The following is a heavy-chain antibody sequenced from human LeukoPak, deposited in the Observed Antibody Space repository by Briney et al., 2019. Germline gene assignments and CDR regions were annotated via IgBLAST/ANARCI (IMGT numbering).Heavy chain of an antibody. CDR1: GFTFSSYG. Sequence: GGSLRLSCAASGFTFSSYGMHWVCQAPGKGLEWVAVISYDGSNKYYADSVKGRFTISRDNSKNTLYLQMNSLRAEDTAVYYCAKGQTSSRYFDYWGQGTLVTVSS. D-gene: IGHD6-6*01. CDR2: ISYDGSNK. CDR3: AKGQTSSRYFDY. V-gene: IGHV3-30*18. J-gene: IGHJ4*02.